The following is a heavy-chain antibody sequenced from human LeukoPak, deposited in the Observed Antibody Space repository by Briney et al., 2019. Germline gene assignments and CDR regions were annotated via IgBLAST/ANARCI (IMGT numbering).Heavy chain of an antibody. CDR3: ASGYCTSTNCCCDY. J-gene: IGHJ4*02. D-gene: IGHD2-2*03. V-gene: IGHV3-30*04. CDR1: GFTFSSYS. Sequence: GGSLRLSCAASGFTFSSYSMYWVRQAPGKGLEWVAVISYDGRDKYYADSVKGRFTTSRDNSKNTLHLQMNSLRPDDTAVYYCASGYCTSTNCCCDYWGQGTLVTVSS. CDR2: ISYDGRDK.